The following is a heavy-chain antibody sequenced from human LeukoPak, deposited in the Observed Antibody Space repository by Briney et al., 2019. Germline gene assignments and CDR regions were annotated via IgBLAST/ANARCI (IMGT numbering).Heavy chain of an antibody. Sequence: ASVKVSCKASGYTFTGYYMHWVRQAPGQGLEWMGWINPNSGGTNYAKKFQGRVTMTRDTSISTAYMELSRLRSDDTAVYYCARTWVTTVSYAGGAFDIWGQGTMVTVSS. D-gene: IGHD4-17*01. CDR1: GYTFTGYY. J-gene: IGHJ3*02. V-gene: IGHV1-2*02. CDR2: INPNSGGT. CDR3: ARTWVTTVSYAGGAFDI.